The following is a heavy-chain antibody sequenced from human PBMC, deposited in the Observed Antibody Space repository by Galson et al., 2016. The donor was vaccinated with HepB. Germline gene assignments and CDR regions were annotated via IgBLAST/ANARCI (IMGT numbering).Heavy chain of an antibody. CDR1: GFTFSTYS. D-gene: IGHD2-15*01. J-gene: IGHJ4*02. CDR2: ISSSSDST. CDR3: ARVGHCSGASCYPCDY. V-gene: IGHV3-48*02. Sequence: SLRLSCAASGFTFSTYSMNWVRLAPGKELEWVSYISSSSDSTYYADSVKGRFTISRDNAKSSLYLQMNSLRDEDTAVYFCARVGHCSGASCYPCDYWGQGTLVAVSS.